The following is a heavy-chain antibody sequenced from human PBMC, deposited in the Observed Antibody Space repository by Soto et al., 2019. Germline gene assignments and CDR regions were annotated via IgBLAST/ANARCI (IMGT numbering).Heavy chain of an antibody. CDR3: ARGQLERLIRSNWFDP. J-gene: IGHJ5*02. CDR1: GGSFSGYY. CDR2: INHSGST. D-gene: IGHD1-1*01. V-gene: IGHV4-34*01. Sequence: SETLSLTCAVYGGSFSGYYWSWIRQPPGKGLEWIGEINHSGSTNYNPSLKSRVTISVDTSKNQFSLKLSSVTAADTAVYYCARGQLERLIRSNWFDPWGQGTLVTVSS.